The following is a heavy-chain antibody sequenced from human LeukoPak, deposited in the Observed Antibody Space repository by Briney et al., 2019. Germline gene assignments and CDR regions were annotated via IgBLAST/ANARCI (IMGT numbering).Heavy chain of an antibody. CDR3: AKDPSMTAVTTFLDH. CDR1: GFTFSSYA. D-gene: IGHD4-17*01. J-gene: IGHJ4*02. CDR2: ISGSGGST. Sequence: GGSLRLSCAASGFTFSSYAMSWVRQAPGKGLEWVSDISGSGGSTHYADSVKGRFTISRDNSKNTLYLQMNSLRAEDMAVYYCAKDPSMTAVTTFLDHWGQGTLVTVSS. V-gene: IGHV3-23*01.